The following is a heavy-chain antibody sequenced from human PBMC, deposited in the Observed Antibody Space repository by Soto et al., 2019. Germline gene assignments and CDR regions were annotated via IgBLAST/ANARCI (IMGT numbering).Heavy chain of an antibody. V-gene: IGHV3-66*01. J-gene: IGHJ6*03. CDR3: ARVLISSWYKGYYYYMDV. CDR1: GFSVSSNY. D-gene: IGHD6-13*01. Sequence: GGSLRLSCAASGFSVSSNYMNWVRQSPGKGLEWVSVIYSGGDTHYTDSVKGRFTISRDNSKNTLYLQMNSLRAEDTAVYYCARVLISSWYKGYYYYMDVWGKGTTVTVSS. CDR2: IYSGGDT.